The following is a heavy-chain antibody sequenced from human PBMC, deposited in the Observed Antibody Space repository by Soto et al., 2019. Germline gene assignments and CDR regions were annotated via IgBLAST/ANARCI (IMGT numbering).Heavy chain of an antibody. CDR2: ISSSSSTI. D-gene: IGHD5-12*01. CDR3: ASVTNIVATIQRRRLAFDI. J-gene: IGHJ3*02. CDR1: GFTFSSYS. Sequence: EVQLVESGGGLVQPGGSLRLSCAASGFTFSSYSMNWVRQAPGKGLEWVSYISSSSSTIYYADSVKGRFTISRDNAKNSLYLQMNSLRAEDTAVYYCASVTNIVATIQRRRLAFDIWGQGTMVTVSS. V-gene: IGHV3-48*01.